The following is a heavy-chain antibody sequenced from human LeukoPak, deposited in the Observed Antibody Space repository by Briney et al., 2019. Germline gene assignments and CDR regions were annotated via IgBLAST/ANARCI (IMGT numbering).Heavy chain of an antibody. V-gene: IGHV3-74*01. CDR2: INSDGSST. CDR3: ARGRLPQNAFDI. CDR1: GFTFSSYW. J-gene: IGHJ3*02. Sequence: GGSLRLSCAASGFTFSSYWMPWVRQAPGKGLVWVSRINSDGSSTSYADSVKGRFTISRDNAKNTLYLQMNSLRAEDTAVYYCARGRLPQNAFDIWGQGTMVTVSS.